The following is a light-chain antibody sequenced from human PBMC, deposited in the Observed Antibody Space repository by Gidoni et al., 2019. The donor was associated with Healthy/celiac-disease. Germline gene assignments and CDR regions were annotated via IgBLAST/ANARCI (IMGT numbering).Light chain of an antibody. CDR3: QQLNSYPRGFT. Sequence: DIQLTQSPSFLSASVGDSVTITCRASQGISSYLAWYQQKPGKAPKLLIYAASTLQSGVPSRFSGSGSGTEFTLTISSLQPEDFATYYSQQLNSYPRGFTFGPXTKVDIK. J-gene: IGKJ3*01. CDR1: QGISSY. V-gene: IGKV1-9*01. CDR2: AAS.